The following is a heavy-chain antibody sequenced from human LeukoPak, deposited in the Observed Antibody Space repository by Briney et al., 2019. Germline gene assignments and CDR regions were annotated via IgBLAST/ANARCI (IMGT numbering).Heavy chain of an antibody. Sequence: KASETLSLTCTVSGGSISSSSYYWGWIRQPPGKGLEWIGSIYYSGSTYYNPSLKSRVTISVDTSKNQFSLKLSSVTAADTAVYYCAREVVVPASNPPAEFDYWGQGTLVTVSS. V-gene: IGHV4-39*07. CDR2: IYYSGST. D-gene: IGHD2-2*01. CDR1: GGSISSSSYY. J-gene: IGHJ4*02. CDR3: AREVVVPASNPPAEFDY.